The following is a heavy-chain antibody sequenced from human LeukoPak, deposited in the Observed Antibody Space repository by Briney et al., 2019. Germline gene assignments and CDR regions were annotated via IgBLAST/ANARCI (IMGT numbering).Heavy chain of an antibody. Sequence: GGSLRLSCAASGFTLSSYEMNWVRQAPGKGLEWVSYISSSGSTIYYADSVKGRFTISRDNAKNSLYLQMNSLRAEDTAVYYCARETLELGYWGQGTLVTVSS. J-gene: IGHJ4*02. CDR3: ARETLELGY. D-gene: IGHD1-7*01. CDR2: ISSSGSTI. CDR1: GFTLSSYE. V-gene: IGHV3-48*03.